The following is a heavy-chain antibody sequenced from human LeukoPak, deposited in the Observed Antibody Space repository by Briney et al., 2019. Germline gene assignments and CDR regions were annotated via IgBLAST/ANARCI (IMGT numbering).Heavy chain of an antibody. D-gene: IGHD6-13*01. CDR2: ISYDGSNK. J-gene: IGHJ4*02. CDR1: GFTFSSCG. V-gene: IGHV3-30*18. Sequence: GGSLRLSCAASGFTFSSCGMHWVRQAPGKGLEWVAVISYDGSNKYYADSVKGRFTISRDNSKNTLYLQMNSLRAEDTAVYYCAKVSTFSSSGPPDYWGQGTLVTVSS. CDR3: AKVSTFSSSGPPDY.